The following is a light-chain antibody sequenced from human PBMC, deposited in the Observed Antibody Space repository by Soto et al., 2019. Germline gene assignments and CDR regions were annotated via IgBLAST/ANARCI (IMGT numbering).Light chain of an antibody. V-gene: IGKV3-15*01. J-gene: IGKJ4*01. Sequence: DIVMTQSPATLSVSPGERATLSCRASQSVSSNLAWYQQKPGQAPRLLIYGASTTIPGIPARFSGSGSGTEFTLTISSLQYEDFGVDYCWKYYNWPPLTFGGGTKVEIK. CDR2: GAS. CDR1: QSVSSN. CDR3: WKYYNWPPLT.